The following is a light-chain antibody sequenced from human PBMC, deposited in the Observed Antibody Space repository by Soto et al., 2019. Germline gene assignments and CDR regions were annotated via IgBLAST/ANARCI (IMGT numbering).Light chain of an antibody. J-gene: IGLJ2*01. CDR3: SSYAGSSFVV. V-gene: IGLV2-23*01. CDR2: EGS. CDR1: TSDIGTYHY. Sequence: QSALTQPASVSGSTGQSITISCTGTTSDIGTYHYVSWYQQFLGKVPKLIIYEGSKRPSGVSIRFSASKSDNTASLTISGLQAEDVSDYYCSSYAGSSFVVFGGGTKLTV.